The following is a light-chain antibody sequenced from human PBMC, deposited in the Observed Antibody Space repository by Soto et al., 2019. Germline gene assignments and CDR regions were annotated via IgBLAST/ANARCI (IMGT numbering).Light chain of an antibody. V-gene: IGKV3-15*01. CDR1: QSVSTN. Sequence: EIVMTQSPATLSVYPGERATLSCRASQSVSTNLAWYQQKPGQAPRLLIYGASTRATGIPARFSGSGSGTEFTLTISRLEPEDFAVYYCQQYGGSPQTFGQGTKV. CDR3: QQYGGSPQT. J-gene: IGKJ1*01. CDR2: GAS.